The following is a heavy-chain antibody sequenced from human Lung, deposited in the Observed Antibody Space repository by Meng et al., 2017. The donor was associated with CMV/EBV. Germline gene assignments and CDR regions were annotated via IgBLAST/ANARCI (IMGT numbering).Heavy chain of an antibody. Sequence: ASVKVSCKASGYTFSDYGIGWVRQAPGQGLEWMGWINSYSGHTNYAQKLQGRVTMTTDTSTSSAYMKLRSLRSDDTAVYYCARVYCSGGSCYSPFDYWGQGXLVTVSS. CDR3: ARVYCSGGSCYSPFDY. D-gene: IGHD2-15*01. V-gene: IGHV1-18*01. CDR2: INSYSGHT. CDR1: GYTFSDYG. J-gene: IGHJ4*02.